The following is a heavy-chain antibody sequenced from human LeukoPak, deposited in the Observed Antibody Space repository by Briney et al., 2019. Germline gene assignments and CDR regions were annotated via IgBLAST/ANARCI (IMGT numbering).Heavy chain of an antibody. Sequence: GGSLRLSCAASGFTFRNRWATWVRQAPGKGPEWVASTGQYGQDDDYVDSVRGRFTISRDNSKNTLYLQMNSLRAEDTAVYYCANTFGFNIRGNEYFQHWGQGTLVTVSS. D-gene: IGHD3-10*01. J-gene: IGHJ1*01. V-gene: IGHV3-7*03. CDR1: GFTFRNRW. CDR2: TGQYGQDD. CDR3: ANTFGFNIRGNEYFQH.